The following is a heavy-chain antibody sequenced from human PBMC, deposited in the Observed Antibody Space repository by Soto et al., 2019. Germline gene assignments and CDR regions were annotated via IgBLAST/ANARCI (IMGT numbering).Heavy chain of an antibody. CDR2: IIPIFGTA. CDR3: ADIRSGDYYYGMDV. Sequence: ASVKVSCKASGGTFSSYAISWVRQAPGQGLEWMGGIIPIFGTANYAQKFQGRVTITADESTSTAYMELSSLRSEDTAVYYCADIRSGDYYYGMDVWGQGTTVTVSS. J-gene: IGHJ6*02. D-gene: IGHD3-3*02. V-gene: IGHV1-69*13. CDR1: GGTFSSYA.